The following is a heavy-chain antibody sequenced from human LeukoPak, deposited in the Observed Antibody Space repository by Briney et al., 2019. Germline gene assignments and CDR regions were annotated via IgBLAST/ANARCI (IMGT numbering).Heavy chain of an antibody. CDR1: GGSFSGYY. V-gene: IGHV4-34*01. Sequence: SETLSLTCAVYGGSFSGYYWSWIRQPPGKGLEWIGEINHSGGTNYNPSLKSRVTISVDTSKNQFSLKLSSVTAADTAVYYCASPSDFHSPDAFDIWGQGTMVTVSS. J-gene: IGHJ3*02. CDR2: INHSGGT. CDR3: ASPSDFHSPDAFDI.